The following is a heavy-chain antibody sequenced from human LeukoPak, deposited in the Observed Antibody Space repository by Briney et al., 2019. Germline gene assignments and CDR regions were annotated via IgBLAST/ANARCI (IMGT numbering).Heavy chain of an antibody. CDR2: IKQDGSEK. Sequence: GGSLRLSCAASGFTFSSYWMSWVRQAPGKGLEWVANIKQDGSEKYYVDSVKGRFTISRDNAKDTLYLHVNSLRPEDTAVYYCARAQVGAPTDLWGQGTLVTVSS. J-gene: IGHJ5*02. CDR3: ARAQVGAPTDL. V-gene: IGHV3-7*01. CDR1: GFTFSSYW. D-gene: IGHD1-26*01.